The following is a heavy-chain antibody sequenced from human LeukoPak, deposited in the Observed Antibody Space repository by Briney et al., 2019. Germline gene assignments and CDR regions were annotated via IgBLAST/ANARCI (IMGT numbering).Heavy chain of an antibody. D-gene: IGHD6-13*01. J-gene: IGHJ5*02. CDR3: ARAYRSSWYANWFDP. CDR1: GGSFSGYY. V-gene: IGHV4-38-2*01. Sequence: PSETLSLTCAVYGGSFSGYYWGWIRQPPGKGLEWIGSIYHSGSTYYNPSLKSRVTISVDTSKNQFSLKLSSVTAADTAVYFCARAYRSSWYANWFDPWGQGTLVTVSS. CDR2: IYHSGST.